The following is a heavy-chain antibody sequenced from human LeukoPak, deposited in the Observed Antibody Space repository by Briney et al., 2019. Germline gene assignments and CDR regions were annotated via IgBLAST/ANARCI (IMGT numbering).Heavy chain of an antibody. D-gene: IGHD3-9*01. J-gene: IGHJ4*02. CDR1: GFTFSNAW. V-gene: IGHV3-15*01. CDR3: TTEGDDILTQAGY. Sequence: GGSLRLSCAASGFTFSNAWMSWVRQAPGKGLEWVGRIKSKTDGGTTDYAVPVKGRFTISRDGSKNTLYLQMNSLKTEDTAVYYCTTEGDDILTQAGYWGQGTLVTVSS. CDR2: IKSKTDGGTT.